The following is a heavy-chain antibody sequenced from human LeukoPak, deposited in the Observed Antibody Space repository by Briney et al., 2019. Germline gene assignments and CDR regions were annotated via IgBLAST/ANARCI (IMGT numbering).Heavy chain of an antibody. V-gene: IGHV3-48*01. CDR2: ITGDSNTI. Sequence: GGSLRLSCAASGFAFSPYAMNWVRQAPGKGLEWVSFITGDSNTIYYADSMKGRFTVSRDNAENSLYLQMNSLSAEDTAVYYCARDRMGGGFDYWGQGTLVTVSS. CDR3: ARDRMGGGFDY. D-gene: IGHD2-15*01. J-gene: IGHJ4*02. CDR1: GFAFSPYA.